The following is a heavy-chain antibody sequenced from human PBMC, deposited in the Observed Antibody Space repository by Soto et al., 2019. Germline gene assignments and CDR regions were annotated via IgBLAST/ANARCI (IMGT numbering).Heavy chain of an antibody. CDR2: IRWNSGSI. V-gene: IGHV3-9*01. CDR3: AKAGDYGGPHNWCDP. D-gene: IGHD4-17*01. J-gene: IGHJ5*02. Sequence: EVQLVESGGGLVQPGRSLRLSCAASGFTFDDYAMHWVRQAPGKGLAWVSGIRWNSGSIGYADSVKGRFTISRDNAKNSLYLQMNRLRAEDTAVYYCAKAGDYGGPHNWCDPWCQGTLVTVSS. CDR1: GFTFDDYA.